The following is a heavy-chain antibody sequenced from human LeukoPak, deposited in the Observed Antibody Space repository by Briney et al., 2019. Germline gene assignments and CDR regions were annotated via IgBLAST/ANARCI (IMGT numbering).Heavy chain of an antibody. V-gene: IGHV3-7*01. CDR2: IKQDGSEK. CDR3: ARHYNSGTYPLDF. J-gene: IGHJ4*02. D-gene: IGHD3-10*01. Sequence: GGSLRLSCAASGFIFSSYWMSWVRQAPGKGLEWVANIKQDGSEKYYVDSVKGRFTISRDNACNSLYLQMNSLRAEDTGVYYCARHYNSGTYPLDFWGQGTLVTVSS. CDR1: GFIFSSYW.